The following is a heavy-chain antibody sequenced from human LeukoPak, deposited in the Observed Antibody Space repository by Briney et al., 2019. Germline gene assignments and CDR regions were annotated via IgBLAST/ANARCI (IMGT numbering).Heavy chain of an antibody. V-gene: IGHV3-23*01. CDR1: GLTFSNYG. CDR3: AKDDGGSYYIYYYYMDV. D-gene: IGHD1-26*01. Sequence: GGSLRLSCAASGLTFSNYGMSWVRQAPGKGLEWVSAISGSGGNTYYADSVKGRFTISRDTSKNMLYLQMNSLRAEDTAVYYCAKDDGGSYYIYYYYMDVWGKGTTVTISS. CDR2: ISGSGGNT. J-gene: IGHJ6*03.